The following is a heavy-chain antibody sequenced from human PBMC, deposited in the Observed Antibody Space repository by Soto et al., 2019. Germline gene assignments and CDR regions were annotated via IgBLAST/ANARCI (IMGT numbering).Heavy chain of an antibody. CDR3: ARHPGGRGDYYGMDV. D-gene: IGHD2-15*01. V-gene: IGHV1-69*12. Sequence: QVQLVQSGAEVKKPGSSVKVSCKASGGTFSSYAISWVRQAPGHGLEWMGGIIPIFGTAHYAQKVQGRVTITADESTSTAYMELSSVRSEDTAVYYCARHPGGRGDYYGMDVWGQGTTVTVSS. CDR2: IIPIFGTA. CDR1: GGTFSSYA. J-gene: IGHJ6*02.